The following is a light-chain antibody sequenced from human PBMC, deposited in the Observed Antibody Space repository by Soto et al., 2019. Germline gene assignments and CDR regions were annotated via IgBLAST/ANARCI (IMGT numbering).Light chain of an antibody. CDR1: QSVSSY. V-gene: IGKV3-11*01. Sequence: EIVLTQSPATLSLSPGERATLSCRASQSVSSYLAWYQQKPGQAPRLLIYDASNRATGIPARFSGSGSGTDFTLTISSLEPEDFAFYYCQQCSNWPPVTFGGGTKGEIK. CDR3: QQCSNWPPVT. CDR2: DAS. J-gene: IGKJ4*01.